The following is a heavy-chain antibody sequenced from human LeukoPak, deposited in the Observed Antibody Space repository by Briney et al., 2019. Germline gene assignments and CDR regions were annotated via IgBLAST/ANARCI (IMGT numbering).Heavy chain of an antibody. V-gene: IGHV3-48*03. D-gene: IGHD1-7*01. J-gene: IGHJ4*02. CDR1: GFTFSSYD. CDR3: ARELSGTTSYYFDY. CDR2: ISTSGNTR. Sequence: GGSLRLSCEASGFTFSSYDMHWVRQAPGKGLEWVSYISTSGNTRSYAESVKGRFTVARDNATTSLYLQMNSLRVEATAVYYCARELSGTTSYYFDYWGQGTLVTVSS.